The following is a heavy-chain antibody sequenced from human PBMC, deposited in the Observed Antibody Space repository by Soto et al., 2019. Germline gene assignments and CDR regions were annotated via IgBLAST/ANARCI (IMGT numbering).Heavy chain of an antibody. J-gene: IGHJ5*02. CDR3: ARHKSARRFLEWLSPARMNWFDP. CDR1: GGTFSSYT. V-gene: IGHV1-69*02. Sequence: ASVKVSCKASGGTFSSYTISWVRQAPGQGLEWMGRIIPILGIANYAQKFQGRVTITADKSTSTAYLQWSSLKASDTAMYYCARHKSARRFLEWLSPARMNWFDPWGQGTLVTVSS. D-gene: IGHD3-3*01. CDR2: IIPILGIA.